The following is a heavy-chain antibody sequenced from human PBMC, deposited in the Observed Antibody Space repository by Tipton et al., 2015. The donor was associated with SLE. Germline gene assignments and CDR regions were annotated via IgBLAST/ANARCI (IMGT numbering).Heavy chain of an antibody. J-gene: IGHJ4*01. V-gene: IGHV4-61*02. CDR1: GGFIGSSSYY. CDR3: ATEWYSSTSFDY. Sequence: TLSLTCSVSGGFIGSSSYYWSWIRQPAGGGLEWIGRIYTNENTNYNPSLKSRVTMSVDTSKNHFSLKLISVTAADTAVYYCATEWYSSTSFDYWGHGTRVIVSS. CDR2: IYTNENT. D-gene: IGHD6-13*01.